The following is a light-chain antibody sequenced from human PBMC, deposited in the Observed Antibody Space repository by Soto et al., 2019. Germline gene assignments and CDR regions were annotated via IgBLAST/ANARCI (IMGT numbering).Light chain of an antibody. J-gene: IGLJ1*01. CDR3: AAWDDSLNGYA. Sequence: QSVLTQPPSASGTPGQRVTISCSGSSSNIGINVLSWYQQLPGAAPKLLIYSNDQRPSGVPDRFSGSKSGTSASLGISGLQSEDEADYYCAAWDDSLNGYAFGPGTKLTVL. CDR1: SSNIGINV. V-gene: IGLV1-44*01. CDR2: SND.